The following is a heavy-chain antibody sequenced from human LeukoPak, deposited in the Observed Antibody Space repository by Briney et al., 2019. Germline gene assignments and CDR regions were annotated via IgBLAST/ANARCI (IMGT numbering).Heavy chain of an antibody. Sequence: GASVKVSCKASGYTFTSYYMHWVRQAPGQGLEWMGIINPSGGSTSYAQNFQGRVTMTRATSTSTVYMELSSLRSEDTAVYYCARGGDSGYEGDPGNLVDYWGQGTLVTVSS. V-gene: IGHV1-46*01. CDR3: ARGGDSGYEGDPGNLVDY. J-gene: IGHJ4*02. CDR2: INPSGGST. CDR1: GYTFTSYY. D-gene: IGHD5-12*01.